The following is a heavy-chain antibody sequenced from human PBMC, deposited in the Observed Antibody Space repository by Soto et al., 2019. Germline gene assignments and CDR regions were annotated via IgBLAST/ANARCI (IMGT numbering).Heavy chain of an antibody. J-gene: IGHJ4*02. D-gene: IGHD5-18*01. CDR1: GYTFTGYY. Sequence: ASVKVSCKASGYTFTGYYMHWVRQAPGQGLEWMGWINPNSGGTNYAQKFQGWVTMTRDTSISTAYMELSRLRSDDTAVYYCARASSGYSYGNFDYWGQGTLVTAPQ. CDR2: INPNSGGT. CDR3: ARASSGYSYGNFDY. V-gene: IGHV1-2*04.